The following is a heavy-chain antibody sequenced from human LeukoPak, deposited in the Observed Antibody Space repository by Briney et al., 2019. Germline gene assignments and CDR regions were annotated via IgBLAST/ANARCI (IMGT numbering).Heavy chain of an antibody. J-gene: IGHJ4*02. CDR3: TIFLSLGMPPY. CDR2: IRSKANSYAT. CDR1: GFTFSGSA. D-gene: IGHD3-3*02. Sequence: GGSLRLSCAASGFTFSGSAMHWVRQASGKGLEWVGRIRSKANSYATAYAASVKGRFTISRDDSKNTAYLQMNSLKTEDTAVHYCTIFLSLGMPPYWGQGTLVTVSS. V-gene: IGHV3-73*01.